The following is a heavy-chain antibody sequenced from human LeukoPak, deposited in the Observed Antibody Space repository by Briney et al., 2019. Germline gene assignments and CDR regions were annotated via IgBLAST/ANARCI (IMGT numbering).Heavy chain of an antibody. J-gene: IGHJ4*02. V-gene: IGHV3-30*02. D-gene: IGHD4-11*01. CDR2: IRYDGSNK. CDR1: GFTFSSYG. CDR3: AKPHDYSNPTFDY. Sequence: GGSLRLSCAASGFTFSSYGMHWVRQAPGKGLEWVAFIRYDGSNKYYADSVKGRFTISRDNSKNTLYLQMNSLRAEDTAVYYCAKPHDYSNPTFDYWGQGTLVTVSS.